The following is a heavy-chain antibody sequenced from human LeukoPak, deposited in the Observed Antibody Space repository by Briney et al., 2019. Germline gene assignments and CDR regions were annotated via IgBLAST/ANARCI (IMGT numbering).Heavy chain of an antibody. V-gene: IGHV4-4*07. CDR2: IYTSGST. CDR3: ASARVVLDAFDI. CDR1: GGSISSYY. Sequence: SETLSLTCTVSGGSISSYYWSWLRQPAGKGLEWIGRIYTSGSTNYNPSLKSRVTMSVDTSKNQFSLKLSSVTAADTAVYYCASARVVLDAFDIWGQGTMVTVSS. D-gene: IGHD2-15*01. J-gene: IGHJ3*02.